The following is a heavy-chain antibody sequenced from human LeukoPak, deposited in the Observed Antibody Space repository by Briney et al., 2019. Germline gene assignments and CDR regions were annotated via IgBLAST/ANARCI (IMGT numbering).Heavy chain of an antibody. CDR3: ARPRGAAAGSFGFDP. J-gene: IGHJ5*02. CDR1: GFTFTSYV. Sequence: GRSLRLSCAASGFTFTSYVMHWVRQAPGKGLQWVALISYDGSNKYYADSVKGRFTISRDNSKNTLYLQMNSLRAEDTAVYYCARPRGAAAGSFGFDPWGQGTLVTVSS. D-gene: IGHD6-13*01. V-gene: IGHV3-30*03. CDR2: ISYDGSNK.